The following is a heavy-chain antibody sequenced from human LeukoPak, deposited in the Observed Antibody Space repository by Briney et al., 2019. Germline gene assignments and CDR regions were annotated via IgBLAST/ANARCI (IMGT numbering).Heavy chain of an antibody. CDR1: GFTLSGSA. D-gene: IGHD6-6*01. V-gene: IGHV3-73*01. CDR2: IRSKANSYAT. J-gene: IGHJ4*02. CDR3: TSTFSSSYYFDY. Sequence: GESLRLACAASGFTLSGSAMHCVRQPSGKGREWVGRIRSKANSYATAYAASVKGRFTISRDDSKNTAYLQMNSLKTEDTAVYYCTSTFSSSYYFDYWGQGTLVTVPS.